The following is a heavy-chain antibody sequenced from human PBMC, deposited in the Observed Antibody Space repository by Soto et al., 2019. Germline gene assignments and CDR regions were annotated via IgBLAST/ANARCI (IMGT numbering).Heavy chain of an antibody. D-gene: IGHD3-9*01. Sequence: PSETLSLTCAVYGGSFSGYYWSWIRQPPGKGLEWIGEINHSGSTNYNPSLKSRVTISVDTSKNQFSLKLSSVTAADTAVYYCARGGYDILVPAPSSSYGRDVWGKGTTVPVSS. J-gene: IGHJ6*04. V-gene: IGHV4-34*01. CDR2: INHSGST. CDR1: GGSFSGYY. CDR3: ARGGYDILVPAPSSSYGRDV.